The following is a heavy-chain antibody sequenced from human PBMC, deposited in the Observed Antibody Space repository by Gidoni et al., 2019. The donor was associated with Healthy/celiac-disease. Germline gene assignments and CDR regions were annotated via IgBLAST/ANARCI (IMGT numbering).Heavy chain of an antibody. D-gene: IGHD1-26*01. CDR2: ISSRSSYI. V-gene: IGHV3-21*01. Sequence: EVQLVASGGGLVKPGGSLRLSCAASGFTFSSYSMNWVRQAPGKGLEWVSSISSRSSYINYADSVKGRFTSSRDNAKNSLYLKRNSLRAEDTAVYYCARNSYSGSYDAIYWGQGTLVTVSS. CDR1: GFTFSSYS. CDR3: ARNSYSGSYDAIY. J-gene: IGHJ4*02.